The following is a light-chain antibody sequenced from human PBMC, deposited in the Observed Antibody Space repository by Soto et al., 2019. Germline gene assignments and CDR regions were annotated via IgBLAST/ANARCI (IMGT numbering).Light chain of an antibody. J-gene: IGLJ2*01. CDR2: EGS. CDR3: SSYTSSSVV. CDR1: CSDIGNYNL. V-gene: IGLV2-14*02. Sequence: QSALTQPASVSGSPGQSITISCTGTCSDIGNYNLVSWYQQHPGKAPKLMIYEGSKRPSGVSNRFSGSKSGNTASLTISGLQAEDEADYYCSSYTSSSVVFGGGTQLTVL.